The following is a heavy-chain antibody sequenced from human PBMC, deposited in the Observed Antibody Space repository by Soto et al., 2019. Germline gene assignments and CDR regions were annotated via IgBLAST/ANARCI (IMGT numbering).Heavy chain of an antibody. CDR2: IYSGGST. J-gene: IGHJ4*02. CDR1: GFTVSTKY. D-gene: IGHD3-16*01. V-gene: IGHV3-66*04. CDR3: ARHPWAPDD. Sequence: GGSLRLSCAASGFTVSTKYMSWVRQAPGKGLEWVSVIYSGGSTFYADSVRGRFTISRDNSKNTVNLQMNSLRAEDTAVYYCARHPWAPDDWSQGTLVTVSS.